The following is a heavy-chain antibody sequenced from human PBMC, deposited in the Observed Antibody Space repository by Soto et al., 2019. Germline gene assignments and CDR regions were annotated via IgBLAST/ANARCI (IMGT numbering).Heavy chain of an antibody. CDR3: ARVYYYTSRSFLSAFDL. Sequence: SETLSLTCTVSGGSISSKTYYWGWIRQPPGKGLEWIGSISSSGSSYYNPSLKSRVTIFVDTSKNQFSLRLNSVTAADTAVYFCARVYYYTSRSFLSAFDLWGQGTLVTVSS. D-gene: IGHD3-10*01. V-gene: IGHV4-39*01. J-gene: IGHJ4*02. CDR2: ISSSGSS. CDR1: GGSISSKTYY.